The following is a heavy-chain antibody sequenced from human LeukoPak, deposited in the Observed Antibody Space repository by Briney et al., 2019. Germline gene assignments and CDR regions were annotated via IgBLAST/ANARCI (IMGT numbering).Heavy chain of an antibody. D-gene: IGHD2-8*01. Sequence: SETLSLTCAVYGGSFSGYYWSWVRQPPGKGLEWIGEINHSGSTNYNPSLKSRVTISVDTSKNQFSLKLSSVTAADTAVYYCARGRPLFVYPVRPYNWFDPWGQGTLVTVSS. CDR2: INHSGST. J-gene: IGHJ5*02. V-gene: IGHV4-34*01. CDR3: ARGRPLFVYPVRPYNWFDP. CDR1: GGSFSGYY.